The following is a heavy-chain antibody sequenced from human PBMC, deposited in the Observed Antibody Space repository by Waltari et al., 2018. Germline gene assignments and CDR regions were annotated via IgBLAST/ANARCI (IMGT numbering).Heavy chain of an antibody. J-gene: IGHJ4*02. D-gene: IGHD2-21*01. CDR2: MNPNSGVT. V-gene: IGHV1-8*01. CDR3: ARVAAIGLVRFYGY. CDR1: GSNFTSYD. Sequence: QVQLVQSGAEVKKPGASVKVSCKASGSNFTSYDIHWVRHSTGQGLEWMGWMNPNSGVTGYAQKFQGRVKMTRDTSTGTAYMEVSSLRSEDTAVYYCARVAAIGLVRFYGYWGQGTLVTVSS.